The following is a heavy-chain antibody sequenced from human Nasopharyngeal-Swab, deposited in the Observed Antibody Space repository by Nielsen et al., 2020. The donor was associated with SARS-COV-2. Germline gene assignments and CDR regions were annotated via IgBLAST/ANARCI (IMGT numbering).Heavy chain of an antibody. D-gene: IGHD6-19*01. CDR3: TSTKGIGMAGEFDY. V-gene: IGHV3-73*01. J-gene: IGHJ4*02. Sequence: GESLKISCAASGFTFSGSAMHWVRQASGKGLEWVGRIRDKANSYATAYAASVKGRFTISRDDSKNTAYLQMNSLKTEDTAVYYCTSTKGIGMAGEFDYWGQGTLVTVSS. CDR2: IRDKANSYAT. CDR1: GFTFSGSA.